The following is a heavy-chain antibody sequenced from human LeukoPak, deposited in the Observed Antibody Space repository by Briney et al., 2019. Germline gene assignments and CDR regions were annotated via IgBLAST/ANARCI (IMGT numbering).Heavy chain of an antibody. J-gene: IGHJ5*02. CDR1: GFTFSSYS. CDR2: ISSSRSYI. D-gene: IGHD3-22*01. V-gene: IGHV3-21*01. Sequence: GSLRLSCAASGFTFSSYSMNWVRQAPGKGLEWVSSISSSRSYIYYADSVKGRFTISRDNAKNSLYLQMNSLRAEDTAVYYCARDLRYYDSSGYLYNWFDPWGQGTLVTVSS. CDR3: ARDLRYYDSSGYLYNWFDP.